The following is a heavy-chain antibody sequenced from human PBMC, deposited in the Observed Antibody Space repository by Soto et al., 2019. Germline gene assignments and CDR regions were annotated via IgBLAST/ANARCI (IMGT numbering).Heavy chain of an antibody. J-gene: IGHJ6*02. V-gene: IGHV3-23*01. Sequence: GGSLRLSCAASGFTFSSYAMSWVRQALGKGLEWVSAISGSGGSTYYADSVKGRFTISRDNSKNTLYLQMNSLRAEDTAVYYCANPYYDFWSGYLNGMDVWGQGTTVTVSS. CDR1: GFTFSSYA. D-gene: IGHD3-3*01. CDR2: ISGSGGST. CDR3: ANPYYDFWSGYLNGMDV.